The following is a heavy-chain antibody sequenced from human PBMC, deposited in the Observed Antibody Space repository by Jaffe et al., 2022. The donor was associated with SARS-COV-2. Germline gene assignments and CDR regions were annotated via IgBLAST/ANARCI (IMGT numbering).Heavy chain of an antibody. CDR1: GYTFTLYA. Sequence: QVQLVQSGAEVKKPGASVKVSCKASGYTFTLYAIHWVRQAPGQRLEWMGWIIAANGNTEYSQNFQGRVTITRDTSASTAYMELSDLTSEDTAVYFCARVFGSGSYYPYWGQGTPVTVSS. CDR2: IIAANGNT. CDR3: ARVFGSGSYYPY. V-gene: IGHV1-3*01. D-gene: IGHD3-10*01. J-gene: IGHJ4*02.